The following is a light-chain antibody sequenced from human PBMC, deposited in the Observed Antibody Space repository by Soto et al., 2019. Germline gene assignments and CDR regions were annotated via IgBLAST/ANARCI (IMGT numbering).Light chain of an antibody. CDR3: QQYNNWLLT. Sequence: EIVMTQSPATLSVSPGERATLSCRASQSVSRNVAWNQQKPGQAPRLLIDDASTRATGISVRFSGSGSATEFTRTISSLQSEDFAVYYCQQYNNWLLTFGQGTKVQIK. V-gene: IGKV3-15*01. CDR2: DAS. J-gene: IGKJ1*01. CDR1: QSVSRN.